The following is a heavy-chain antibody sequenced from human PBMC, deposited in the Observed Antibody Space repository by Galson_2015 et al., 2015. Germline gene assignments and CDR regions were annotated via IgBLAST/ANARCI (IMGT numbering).Heavy chain of an antibody. V-gene: IGHV3-23*01. D-gene: IGHD3-10*01. CDR3: AKLSGSGSYYYHQYYYMDV. CDR2: ISGSADKT. Sequence: SLRLSCAASGFTFHSYAMSWVRPAPGMGLQWVSAISGSADKTTYAESVKGRFSISRDNVENTLYLHMNSLRAEDTAVYYCAKLSGSGSYYYHQYYYMDVWGKGTTVIVSS. J-gene: IGHJ6*03. CDR1: GFTFHSYA.